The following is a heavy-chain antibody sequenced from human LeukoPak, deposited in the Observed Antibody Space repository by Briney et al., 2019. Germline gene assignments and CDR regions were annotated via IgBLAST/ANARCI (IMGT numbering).Heavy chain of an antibody. Sequence: PGGSLRLSCAASGFTFSSYGMHWVRQAPGKGLEWVAFIRYDGSNKYYADSVKGRFTISRDNAKNTLHLQMNSLRAEDTAVYYCARWYYGSGSYHFDYWGQGTLVTVSS. J-gene: IGHJ4*02. V-gene: IGHV3-30*02. CDR3: ARWYYGSGSYHFDY. CDR1: GFTFSSYG. D-gene: IGHD3-10*01. CDR2: IRYDGSNK.